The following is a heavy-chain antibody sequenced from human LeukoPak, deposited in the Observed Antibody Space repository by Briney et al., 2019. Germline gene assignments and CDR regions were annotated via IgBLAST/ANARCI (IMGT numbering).Heavy chain of an antibody. Sequence: GGSLRLSCAASGFTFSSYWMHWVRQAPGKGLVWVSRINSDGSSTSYADSVKGRFTISRDNAKNTLYLQMNSLRAEDTAVYYCARLASSGGGDYWGQGTLVTVSS. V-gene: IGHV3-74*01. J-gene: IGHJ4*02. CDR1: GFTFSSYW. D-gene: IGHD6-19*01. CDR3: ARLASSGGGDY. CDR2: INSDGSST.